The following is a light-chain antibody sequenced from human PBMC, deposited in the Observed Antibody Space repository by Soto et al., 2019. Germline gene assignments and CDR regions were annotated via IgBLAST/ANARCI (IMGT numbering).Light chain of an antibody. CDR2: GNS. Sequence: QSVLTQPPSVSGAPGQRVTISCTGSSFNIGAGYDVHWYQQLPGTAPKLLIYGNSNRPSGVPDRFSGSKSGTSASLAITGLQAEDEADYYCQSYDTSSLSAWVFGGGTKLTVL. CDR3: QSYDTSSLSAWV. V-gene: IGLV1-40*01. CDR1: SFNIGAGYD. J-gene: IGLJ3*02.